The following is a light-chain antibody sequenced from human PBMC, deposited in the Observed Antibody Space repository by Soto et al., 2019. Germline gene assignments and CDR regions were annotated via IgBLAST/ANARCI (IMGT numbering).Light chain of an antibody. J-gene: IGLJ2*01. CDR1: SSDVGRYNL. CDR2: EAS. V-gene: IGLV2-23*01. CDR3: SSYAGTSTFVL. Sequence: QSVLTQPASVSGSPGHSISISCTGRSSDVGRYNLVSWYQHHPGKAPKLIIYEASKRPSGVSDRISGSKSGNTASLTISGLQAEDEADYYCSSYAGTSTFVLFGGGTKVTVL.